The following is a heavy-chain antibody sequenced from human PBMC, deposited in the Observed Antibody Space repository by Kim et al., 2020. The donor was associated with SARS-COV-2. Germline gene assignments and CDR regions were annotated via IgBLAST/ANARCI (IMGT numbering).Heavy chain of an antibody. Sequence: SETLSLTCAVYGGSFSGYYWSWIRQPPGKGLEWIGEINHSGSTNYNPSLKSRVTISVDTSKNQFSLKLSSVTAADTAVYYCARGRRYCSSTSCYLWSGYYVGGHYFDYWGQGTLVTVSS. CDR2: INHSGST. J-gene: IGHJ4*02. CDR1: GGSFSGYY. D-gene: IGHD2-2*01. CDR3: ARGRRYCSSTSCYLWSGYYVGGHYFDY. V-gene: IGHV4-34*01.